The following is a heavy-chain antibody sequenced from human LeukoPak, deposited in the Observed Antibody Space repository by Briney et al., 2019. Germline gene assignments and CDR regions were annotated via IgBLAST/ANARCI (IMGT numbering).Heavy chain of an antibody. V-gene: IGHV1-2*02. Sequence: ASVEVSCKASGYTFTGYYMHWVRQAPGQGLEWMGWINPNSGGTNYAQKFQGRVTMTRDTSISTAYMELSRLRSDDTAVYYCAREKARDGYENDAFDIWGQGTMVTVSS. CDR1: GYTFTGYY. J-gene: IGHJ3*02. CDR2: INPNSGGT. D-gene: IGHD5-24*01. CDR3: AREKARDGYENDAFDI.